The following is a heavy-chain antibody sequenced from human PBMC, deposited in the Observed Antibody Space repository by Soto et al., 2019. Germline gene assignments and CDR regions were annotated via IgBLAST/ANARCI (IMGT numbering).Heavy chain of an antibody. CDR3: ARNYDYVWGSYRYPPPLVDY. CDR2: INPNSGGT. D-gene: IGHD3-16*02. V-gene: IGHV1-2*04. Sequence: ASVKVSCKASGYTFTGYYMHWVRQAPGQGLEWMGWINPNSGGTNYAQKFQGWVTMTRDTSISTAYMEPSRLRSDDTAVYYCARNYDYVWGSYRYPPPLVDYWGQGTLVTVSS. CDR1: GYTFTGYY. J-gene: IGHJ4*02.